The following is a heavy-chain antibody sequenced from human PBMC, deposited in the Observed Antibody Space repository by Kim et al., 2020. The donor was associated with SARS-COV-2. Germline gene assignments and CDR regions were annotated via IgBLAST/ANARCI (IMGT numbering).Heavy chain of an antibody. J-gene: IGHJ4*02. Sequence: ASVKVSCKASGYTFTSYGISWVRQAPGQGLEWMGWISAYNGNTNYAQKLQGRVTMTTDTSTSTAYMELRSLRSDDTAVYYCARDPPRTSRPLWFGESYFDYWGQGTLVTVSS. CDR1: GYTFTSYG. D-gene: IGHD3-10*01. CDR3: ARDPPRTSRPLWFGESYFDY. V-gene: IGHV1-18*01. CDR2: ISAYNGNT.